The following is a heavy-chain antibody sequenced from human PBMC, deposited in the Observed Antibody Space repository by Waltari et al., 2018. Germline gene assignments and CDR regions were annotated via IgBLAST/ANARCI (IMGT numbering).Heavy chain of an antibody. CDR2: ISRNFNII. CDR3: SRVVWFDP. V-gene: IGHV3-48*03. J-gene: IGHJ5*02. CDR1: GLTFSTYE. Sequence: VQLVESGGGLVQPGGSLRLSCTASGLTFSTYEMNWVRQAPGKGLEWVAYISRNFNIIWYADSVRGRFTISRDNAKNSLYLDLNNLRAEDTAVYYCSRVVWFDPWGQGTLVTVSS.